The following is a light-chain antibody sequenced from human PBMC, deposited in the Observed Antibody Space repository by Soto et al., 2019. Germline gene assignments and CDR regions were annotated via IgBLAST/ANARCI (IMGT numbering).Light chain of an antibody. J-gene: IGKJ4*01. CDR1: QSVSSS. V-gene: IGKV3-15*01. Sequence: EIVVTQSPATLSVSTGERATRSCRASQSVSSSLAWYQHKPGQGPRLLIYGAATMATGIPARFSVLGSGTEFTLTTSSLQSEDLAVYYSPQYNNCPPLTFGGGTKVEIK. CDR3: PQYNNCPPLT. CDR2: GAA.